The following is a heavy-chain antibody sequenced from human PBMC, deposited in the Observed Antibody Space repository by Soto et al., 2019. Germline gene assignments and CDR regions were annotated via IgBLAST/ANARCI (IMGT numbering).Heavy chain of an antibody. Sequence: QVHLVESGGGVVQPGRSLTLSCTASGFAFSNYGIHWVRQAPGRGLEWVAVIWSDGTKKFYPGSVRGRFTISRDNSKNTIYLQMNSLRAEDTAVYYCARDWWEEPAGKETVSQFDYWGQGTLVTVSS. J-gene: IGHJ4*02. CDR3: ARDWWEEPAGKETVSQFDY. CDR1: GFAFSNYG. V-gene: IGHV3-33*01. D-gene: IGHD6-13*01. CDR2: IWSDGTKK.